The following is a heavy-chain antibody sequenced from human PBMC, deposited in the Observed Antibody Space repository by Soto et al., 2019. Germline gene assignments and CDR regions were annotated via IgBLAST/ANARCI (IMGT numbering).Heavy chain of an antibody. D-gene: IGHD3-9*01. CDR3: AKDHITEYDILTGYPPDV. V-gene: IGHV3-30*18. J-gene: IGHJ6*02. Sequence: SGAASGFTFSSYGMHWVRQAPGKGLEWVAVISYDGSNKYYADSVKGRFTISRDNSKNTLYLQMNSLRAEDTAVYYCAKDHITEYDILTGYPPDVWGQGTTVTVSS. CDR1: GFTFSSYG. CDR2: ISYDGSNK.